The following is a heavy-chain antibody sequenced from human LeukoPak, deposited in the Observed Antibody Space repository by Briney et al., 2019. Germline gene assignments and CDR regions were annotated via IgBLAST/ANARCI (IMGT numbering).Heavy chain of an antibody. J-gene: IGHJ6*03. Sequence: PGRSLRLSCAASGFTFDDYAMHWVRQAPGKGLEWVSGISWNSGSIGYADSVKGRFTISRDNAKNSLYLQMNSLRDEDTAVYYCGRDEDDFGYYYMDVWGKGTTVTVSS. D-gene: IGHD3-3*01. CDR2: ISWNSGSI. CDR1: GFTFDDYA. V-gene: IGHV3-9*01. CDR3: GRDEDDFGYYYMDV.